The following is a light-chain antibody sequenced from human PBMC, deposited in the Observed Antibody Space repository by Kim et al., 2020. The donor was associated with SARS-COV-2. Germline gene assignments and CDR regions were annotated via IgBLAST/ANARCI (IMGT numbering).Light chain of an antibody. Sequence: ATINCKASQSVLYSSNNKNYLAWYQQKPGQPPKLLIYWASTRESGVPDRFSGSGSGTDFTLTISSLQAEDVAVYYCQQYYSPPPTFGGGTKVDIK. J-gene: IGKJ4*01. CDR2: WAS. CDR1: QSVLYSSNNKNY. CDR3: QQYYSPPPT. V-gene: IGKV4-1*01.